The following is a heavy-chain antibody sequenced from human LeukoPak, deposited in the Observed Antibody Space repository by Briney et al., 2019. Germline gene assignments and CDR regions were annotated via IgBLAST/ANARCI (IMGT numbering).Heavy chain of an antibody. D-gene: IGHD3-9*01. CDR3: ARDLLNYDILTGYRLDAFDI. V-gene: IGHV3-21*01. J-gene: IGHJ3*02. Sequence: GGSLRLSCAASGFTFDDYGMSWVRQAPGKGLEWVSSISSSSGYIYYADSVKGRFTISRDNAKNSLFLQMNSLRAEDTAVYYCARDLLNYDILTGYRLDAFDIWGQGTMVTVSS. CDR1: GFTFDDYG. CDR2: ISSSSGYI.